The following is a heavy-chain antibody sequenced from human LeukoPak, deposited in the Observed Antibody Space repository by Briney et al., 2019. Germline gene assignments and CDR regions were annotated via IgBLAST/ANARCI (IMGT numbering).Heavy chain of an antibody. J-gene: IGHJ5*02. CDR2: IYTSGST. V-gene: IGHV4-61*02. CDR3: ARDFWSGYYIFWFDP. CDR1: GGSISSGSYY. Sequence: SQTLSLTCTVSGGSISSGSYYWSWIRQPGGKGLEWIGRIYTSGSTNYNPSLKSRVTISVDTSKNQFSLKLSSVTAADTAVYYCARDFWSGYYIFWFDPWGQGTLFTVSS. D-gene: IGHD3-3*01.